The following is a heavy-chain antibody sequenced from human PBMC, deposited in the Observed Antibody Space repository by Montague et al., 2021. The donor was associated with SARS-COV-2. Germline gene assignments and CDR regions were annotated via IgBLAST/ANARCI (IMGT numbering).Heavy chain of an antibody. CDR2: VHYTGST. Sequence: SETLSLTCEVSGGSIRSYYWSWIRQSPGKGLEWIGYVHYTGSTKYNPSLKTRVTLSLDTPKNHFSLRLNSVTAADTAVYYCARAQNTCFIANCVNYFDLWGLGALVSVS. V-gene: IGHV4-59*01. CDR1: GGSIRSYY. CDR3: ARAQNTCFIANCVNYFDL. J-gene: IGHJ4*02. D-gene: IGHD1-1*01.